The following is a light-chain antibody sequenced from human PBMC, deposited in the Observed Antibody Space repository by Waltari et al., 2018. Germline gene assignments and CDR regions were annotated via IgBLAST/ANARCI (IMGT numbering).Light chain of an antibody. CDR2: WAS. CDR3: QQHYSSPLT. CDR1: QSILDNSNNKNN. J-gene: IGKJ4*01. V-gene: IGKV4-1*01. Sequence: DIVMTQSPDSLAVSLGERATINCRSSQSILDNSNNKNNLTWYQQKPGQDPKLLIYWASTREAGVPARFSGSGSGTHFTLTISSLQAEDVAVYYCQQHYSSPLTFGGGTKVEL.